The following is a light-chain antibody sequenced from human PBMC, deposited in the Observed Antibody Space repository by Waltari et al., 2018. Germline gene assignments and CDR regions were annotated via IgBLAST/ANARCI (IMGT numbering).Light chain of an antibody. CDR3: ASYTSAGILV. V-gene: IGLV2-14*01. CDR1: STDIGVSDY. Sequence: QSALTQPASVSGSPGQSITISCTGTSTDIGVSDYVSWYQHHPGKAPKLIIYEVSNRPSGIFTRFSGSKSANTASLTISGLQAEDEADYYCASYTSAGILVFGGGTKMNVL. CDR2: EVS. J-gene: IGLJ3*02.